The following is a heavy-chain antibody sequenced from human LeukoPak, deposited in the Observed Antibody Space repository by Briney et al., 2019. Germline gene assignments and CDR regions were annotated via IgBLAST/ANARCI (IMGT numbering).Heavy chain of an antibody. V-gene: IGHV3-20*04. CDR1: VFAFEVYA. CDR2: INWNGGST. J-gene: IGHJ4*02. CDR3: ARNSPSNYYDSSGYYNFDS. D-gene: IGHD3-22*01. Sequence: GGSLRLSCEVSVFAFEVYAMGGVRRAPGKGLEWVSGINWNGGSTGYADSVKGRFTTSRDNAKNSVDLQMNSLRAEDTAVYYCARNSPSNYYDSSGYYNFDSGAQGTWSPSPQ.